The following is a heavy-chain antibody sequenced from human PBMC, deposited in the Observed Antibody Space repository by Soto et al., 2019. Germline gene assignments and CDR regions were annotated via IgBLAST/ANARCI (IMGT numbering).Heavy chain of an antibody. D-gene: IGHD6-6*01. CDR1: GGTFSSYT. CDR3: ARGLSIAARPFDY. V-gene: IGHV1-69*02. CDR2: IIPILGIA. J-gene: IGHJ4*02. Sequence: QVQLVHSGAEVKKPGSSVKVSCKASGGTFSSYTISWVRQAPGQGLEWMGRIIPILGIANYAQKFQGRVTITADKSTSTAYMELSSLRSEDTAVYYCARGLSIAARPFDYWGQGTLVTVSS.